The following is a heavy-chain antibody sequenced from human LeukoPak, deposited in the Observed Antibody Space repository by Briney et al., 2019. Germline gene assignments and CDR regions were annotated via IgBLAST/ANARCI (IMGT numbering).Heavy chain of an antibody. Sequence: GGSLRLSCAASGFTFSSYWMSWVRQAPGKGLEWVANIKQDGSEKYYVDSVKGRFTISRDNAKNSLYLQMNSLRAEDTAVYYCARDKWELPWAFDYWGQGILVTVSS. CDR1: GFTFSSYW. CDR3: ARDKWELPWAFDY. V-gene: IGHV3-7*01. J-gene: IGHJ4*02. CDR2: IKQDGSEK. D-gene: IGHD1-26*01.